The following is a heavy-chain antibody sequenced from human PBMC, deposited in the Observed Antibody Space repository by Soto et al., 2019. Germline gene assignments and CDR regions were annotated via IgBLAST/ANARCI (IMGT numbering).Heavy chain of an antibody. CDR2: IRSKAYGGTT. CDR1: GFTFGDYA. Sequence: GGSLRLSCTASGFTFGDYAMSWFRQAPGKGLEWVGFIRSKAYGGTTEYAASVKGRFTISRDDSKSIAYLQMNSLKTEDTAVYYCTRYLGAGSLYFDYWCQGTLVTVSS. D-gene: IGHD6-19*01. V-gene: IGHV3-49*03. J-gene: IGHJ4*02. CDR3: TRYLGAGSLYFDY.